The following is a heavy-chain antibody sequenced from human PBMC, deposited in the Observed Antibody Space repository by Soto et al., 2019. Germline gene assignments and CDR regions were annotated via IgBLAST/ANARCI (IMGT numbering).Heavy chain of an antibody. CDR2: IYYSGST. CDR3: ARRGFMGATTIFY. CDR1: GGSISGSSYY. J-gene: IGHJ4*02. D-gene: IGHD1-26*01. V-gene: IGHV4-39*01. Sequence: QLQLQESGPGLVKPSETLSLSCTVSGGSISGSSYYWGWIRQPPGKGLEWIGSIYYSGSTYYNPSLKSRLTISVDTSKNQFSLKLSSVTAADTAVYYCARRGFMGATTIFYLGQGTLVTVSS.